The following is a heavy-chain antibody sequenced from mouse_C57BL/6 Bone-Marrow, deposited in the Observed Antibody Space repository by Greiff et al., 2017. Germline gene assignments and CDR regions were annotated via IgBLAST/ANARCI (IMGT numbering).Heavy chain of an antibody. CDR1: GFTFSDYG. J-gene: IGHJ4*01. D-gene: IGHD4-1*02. V-gene: IGHV5-17*01. CDR3: ARRQLGHYYAMDY. CDR2: ISSGSSTI. Sequence: EVMLVESGGGLVKPGGSLKLSCAASGFTFSDYGMHWVRQAPEKGLEWVAYISSGSSTIYYADTVKGRFTISRDNAKNTLFLQMTSLRSEDTAMYYCARRQLGHYYAMDYWGQGTSVTVSS.